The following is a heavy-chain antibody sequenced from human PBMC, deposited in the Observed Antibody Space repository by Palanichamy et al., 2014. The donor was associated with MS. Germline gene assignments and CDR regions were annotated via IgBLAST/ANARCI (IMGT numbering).Heavy chain of an antibody. CDR3: AKSALRYCSSTSCYGDFDD. CDR2: ISGSGGSI. Sequence: EVKLLESGGGLVQPGGSLRLSCAASGFTFRNYATNWVRQSPGKGLEWVSVISGSGGSIYYTDSVKGRFTISRDNSKNILYLHMKSLRAEDTVVYYCAKSALRYCSSTSCYGDFDDWGQGTLVTVSS. V-gene: IGHV3-23*01. J-gene: IGHJ4*02. D-gene: IGHD2-2*01. CDR1: GFTFRNYA.